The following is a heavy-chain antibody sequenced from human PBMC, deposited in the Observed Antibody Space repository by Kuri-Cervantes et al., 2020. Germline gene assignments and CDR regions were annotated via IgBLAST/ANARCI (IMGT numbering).Heavy chain of an antibody. V-gene: IGHV4-34*01. D-gene: IGHD2-21*01. CDR1: GGSFSDYY. Sequence: SETLSLTCAVYGGSFSDYYWSWIRQPPGKGLEWIGEINHSGSTNYNLSLKSRVTISVDTPKNQFSLKLTSVTAADTAVYYCARDLAEVIGGRTRERNDAFDIWGQETMVTVSS. CDR2: INHSGST. J-gene: IGHJ3*02. CDR3: ARDLAEVIGGRTRERNDAFDI.